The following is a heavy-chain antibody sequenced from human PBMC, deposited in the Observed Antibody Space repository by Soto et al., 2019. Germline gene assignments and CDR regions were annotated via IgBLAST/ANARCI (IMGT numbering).Heavy chain of an antibody. V-gene: IGHV4-30-2*01. Sequence: TLSLTCTVSGASITYGSYSWSWIRQTPGKGLEWIGYINHLETTFYNPSFESRLTLSIDRTKNQFSLNLKSMSAADRAVYFCARGGGFDSFDYWGQGILVTVSS. CDR1: GASITYGSYS. CDR3: ARGGGFDSFDY. CDR2: INHLETT. J-gene: IGHJ4*02. D-gene: IGHD3-10*01.